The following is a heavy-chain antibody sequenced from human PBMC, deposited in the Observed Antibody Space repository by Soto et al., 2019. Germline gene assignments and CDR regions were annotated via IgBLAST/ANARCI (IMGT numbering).Heavy chain of an antibody. J-gene: IGHJ5*02. CDR1: GGTFSSYT. CDR2: IIPILRIA. Sequence: QVQLVQSGAAVKKPGCSVKVSCKASGGTFSSYTISWVRQAPGQGLEWMGRIIPILRIANYAQKFQGRVTITADKSTSTAYMELSSLRSEDTAVYYCARVPATPPGWFDPWGQGTLVTVSS. CDR3: ARVPATPPGWFDP. V-gene: IGHV1-69*02. D-gene: IGHD5-12*01.